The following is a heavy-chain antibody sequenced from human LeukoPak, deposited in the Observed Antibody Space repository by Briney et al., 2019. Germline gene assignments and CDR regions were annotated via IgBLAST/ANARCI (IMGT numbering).Heavy chain of an antibody. CDR1: GGSFSGDY. CDR3: ARGLNSSGWYLAPHPKKAGYFDY. CDR2: IKHRGRP. D-gene: IGHD6-19*01. J-gene: IGHJ4*02. Sequence: PSETLSLTCAVYGGSFSGDYWRWIRQPPGKGLEWIGEIKHRGRPNYNPSRKGQLTISVDTSKNQFSLKLRSVTAADTAVYYCARGLNSSGWYLAPHPKKAGYFDYWGQGTLVTVSS. V-gene: IGHV4-34*01.